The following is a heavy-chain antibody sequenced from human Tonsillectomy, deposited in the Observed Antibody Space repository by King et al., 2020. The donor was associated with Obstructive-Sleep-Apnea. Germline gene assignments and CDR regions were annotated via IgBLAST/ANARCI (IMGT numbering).Heavy chain of an antibody. CDR3: VRRRITSGAPNWFDP. J-gene: IGHJ5*02. CDR2: IYKSGRT. Sequence: VQLQESGPGLVKPSQTLSLTCTVSGGSMSGNDYYWGWIRQHPGKDLEGIGYIYKSGRTDYNPSLKGRVTMSGDTSKNQFSLNLRAVTAADTAVYYCVRRRITSGAPNWFDPWGQGTLVTVSS. V-gene: IGHV4-31*03. D-gene: IGHD1-14*01. CDR1: GGSMSGNDYY.